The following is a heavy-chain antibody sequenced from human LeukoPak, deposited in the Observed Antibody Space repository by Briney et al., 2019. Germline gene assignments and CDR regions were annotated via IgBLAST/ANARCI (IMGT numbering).Heavy chain of an antibody. CDR2: INPNSGGT. CDR1: GYTFTGYY. J-gene: IGHJ4*02. Sequence: ASVKVSCKASGYTFTGYYMHWVRQAPGQGLEWMGWINPNSGGTNYAQKFQGRVTMTRDTSISTAYMELSRLRSDDTAVYYCVSNTMVRGVVDRDFDYWGQGTLVTVSS. CDR3: VSNTMVRGVVDRDFDY. V-gene: IGHV1-2*02. D-gene: IGHD3-10*01.